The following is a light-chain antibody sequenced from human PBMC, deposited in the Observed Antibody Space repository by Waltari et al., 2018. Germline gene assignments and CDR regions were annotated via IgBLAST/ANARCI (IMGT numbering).Light chain of an antibody. CDR1: QSISTY. Sequence: DIQMTQSPSSLSASVGDRVTITCRASQSISTYLNWFQQKPGEAPKLLLYAASSLQGVVLSMCSGSGPCTVFTLAITSLQPERLETFLRHQGSGSPDTFRQGTKLEI. CDR3: HQGSGSPDT. J-gene: IGKJ2*01. CDR2: AAS. V-gene: IGKV1-39*01.